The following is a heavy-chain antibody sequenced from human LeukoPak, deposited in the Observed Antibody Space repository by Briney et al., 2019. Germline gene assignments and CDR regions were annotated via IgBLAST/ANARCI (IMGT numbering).Heavy chain of an antibody. CDR2: IRHDGSNK. D-gene: IGHD2-8*01. Sequence: GGSLRLSCAASGFTFTAYGFHWVRQAPGKGLEWVAFIRHDGSNKWYADSVKGRFTISRDNSKNTLYMEMNSLRGEDTAVYYCARDRVYYFDYWGQGTLVTVSS. J-gene: IGHJ4*02. V-gene: IGHV3-30*02. CDR3: ARDRVYYFDY. CDR1: GFTFTAYG.